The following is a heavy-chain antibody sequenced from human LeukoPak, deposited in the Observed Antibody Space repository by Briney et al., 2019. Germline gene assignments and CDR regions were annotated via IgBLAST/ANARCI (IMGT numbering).Heavy chain of an antibody. CDR2: IYNTGST. CDR1: GCSISSYY. Sequence: PSETLSLTCTVSGCSISSYYWSWVRQPPGKGLEWIGYIYNTGSTKYNPSLKSRITISVDTSKNQFSLELCSVTAADTAVYSCARCTLAARRVVLSGNNWFDASGQGILVTASS. CDR3: ARCTLAARRVVLSGNNWFDA. D-gene: IGHD6-6*01. V-gene: IGHV4-59*08. J-gene: IGHJ5*02.